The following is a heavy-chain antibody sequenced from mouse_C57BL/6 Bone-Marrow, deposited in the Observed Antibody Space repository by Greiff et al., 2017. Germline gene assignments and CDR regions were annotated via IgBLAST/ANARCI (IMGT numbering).Heavy chain of an antibody. CDR2: IDPNSGGT. V-gene: IGHV1-72*01. CDR3: AHGNYLYWYFAV. J-gene: IGHJ1*03. CDR1: GYTFTSYW. D-gene: IGHD2-1*01. Sequence: QVQLQQSGAELVKPGASVKLSCKASGYTFTSYWMHWVKQRPGRGLEWIGRIDPNSGGTKYNEKFKGKATLTVDKPSSTADMQLSSLTSEDSAVYYCAHGNYLYWYFAVWGTGTTVTVSS.